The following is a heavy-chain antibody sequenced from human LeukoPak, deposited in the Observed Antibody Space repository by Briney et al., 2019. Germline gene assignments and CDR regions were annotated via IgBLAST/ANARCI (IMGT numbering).Heavy chain of an antibody. Sequence: PSETLSLTCAVYGGSFSGYYWSWIRQPPRKGLEWIGEINHSGSTNYNPSLKSRATISVDTSKNQFSLKLSSVTAADTAVYYCARKGRQLWLSFDFWGQGTVVSVFS. D-gene: IGHD5-18*01. V-gene: IGHV4-34*01. CDR3: ARKGRQLWLSFDF. CDR1: GGSFSGYY. J-gene: IGHJ4*02. CDR2: INHSGST.